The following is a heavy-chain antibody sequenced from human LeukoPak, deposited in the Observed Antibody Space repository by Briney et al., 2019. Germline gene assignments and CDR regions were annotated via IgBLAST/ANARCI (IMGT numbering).Heavy chain of an antibody. V-gene: IGHV1-2*02. CDR2: INPNSGGT. D-gene: IGHD1-26*01. CDR1: GYTFTGYY. CDR3: ARVNSGSYYIDDY. Sequence: ASVKVSCKASGYTFTGYYMHWVRQAPGQGLEWMGWINPNSGGTNYAQKFQGRVTMTRDTSISTAYMELSRLRSDDTAVYYCARVNSGSYYIDDYWGQGTPVTVSS. J-gene: IGHJ4*02.